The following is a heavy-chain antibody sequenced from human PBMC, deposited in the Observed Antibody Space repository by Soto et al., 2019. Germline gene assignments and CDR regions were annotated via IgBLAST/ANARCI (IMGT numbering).Heavy chain of an antibody. CDR1: GFSLSTSGVG. J-gene: IGHJ4*02. CDR2: IYWDDDK. Sequence: QITLKESGPTLVKPTQTLTLTCTFSGFSLSTSGVGVGWIRQPPGKALEWLALIYWDDDKRYNPSLKSRLTTTKHTSKNQEVLTITNMDPADTATYYRAHLNEDRYPYYFAYWGQGTLVTVSS. D-gene: IGHD1-1*01. V-gene: IGHV2-5*02. CDR3: AHLNEDRYPYYFAY.